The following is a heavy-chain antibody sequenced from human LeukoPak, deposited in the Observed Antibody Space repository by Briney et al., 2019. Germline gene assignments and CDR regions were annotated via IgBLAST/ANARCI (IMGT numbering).Heavy chain of an antibody. CDR3: ARETSQKGAHYMDV. Sequence: SETLSLTCTVSGGSISSYYWSWIRQPPGKGLKWIGYIYYSGSTSYSPSLRSRVTTSVDTSKNQFSLKLSSVTAADTAVYYCARETSQKGAHYMDVWGKGTTVTVSS. V-gene: IGHV4-59*01. J-gene: IGHJ6*03. CDR1: GGSISSYY. D-gene: IGHD3-16*01. CDR2: IYYSGST.